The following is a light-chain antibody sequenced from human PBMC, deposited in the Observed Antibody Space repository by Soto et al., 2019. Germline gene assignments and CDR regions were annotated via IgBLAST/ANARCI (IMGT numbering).Light chain of an antibody. CDR3: QQLNSYPIT. CDR1: QSISSY. V-gene: IGKV1-39*01. J-gene: IGKJ5*01. Sequence: DIQMTQSPSSLSASVGDRVTITCRASQSISSYLNWYQQKPGKAPKLLIYAASTLQSGVPSRFSGSGSWTDFTLTISSLQPEDFATYYCQQLNSYPITFGQGTRLEIK. CDR2: AAS.